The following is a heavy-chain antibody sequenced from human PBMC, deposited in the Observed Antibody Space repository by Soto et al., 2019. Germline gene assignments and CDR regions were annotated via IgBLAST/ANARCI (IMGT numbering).Heavy chain of an antibody. V-gene: IGHV1-18*01. J-gene: IGHJ4*02. Sequence: QVRLVQSGAEVKKPGASVKVSCKGSGYTFTSYGITWVRQAPGQGLEWMGWISAHNGNTNYAQKLQGRVTVTRDTPTSTAYLELRSLRADDTAVYYCARWRYGDYWGQGALVTVSS. CDR3: ARWRYGDY. CDR2: ISAHNGNT. CDR1: GYTFTSYG. D-gene: IGHD1-1*01.